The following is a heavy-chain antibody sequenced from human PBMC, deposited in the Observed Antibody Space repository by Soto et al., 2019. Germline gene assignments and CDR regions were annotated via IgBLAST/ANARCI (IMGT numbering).Heavy chain of an antibody. CDR3: ARRQGLRLGELRGPFYFAY. CDR2: INHSGST. V-gene: IGHV4-34*01. D-gene: IGHD3-16*01. Sequence: SETLSLTCAVYGGSFSGYYWSWIRQPPGKGLEWIGEINHSGSTNYNPSLKSRVTISVDTSKNQFSLKLSSVTAADTAVSYCARRQGLRLGELRGPFYFAYWGQGTLVTVSS. J-gene: IGHJ4*02. CDR1: GGSFSGYY.